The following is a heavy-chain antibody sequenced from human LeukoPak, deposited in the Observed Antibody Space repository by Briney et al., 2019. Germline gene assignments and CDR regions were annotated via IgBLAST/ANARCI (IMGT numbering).Heavy chain of an antibody. CDR2: ISGSGGST. D-gene: IGHD1-26*01. V-gene: IGHV3-23*01. J-gene: IGHJ4*02. CDR1: GFTFSSYA. Sequence: PGGSLRLSCAASGFTFSSYAMSWVRQAPGKGLEWVSAISGSGGSTYYADSVKGRFTISRDNSKNTLFLQMNSLRPEDTGVYFCAKPSGNCVDYWGQGTLVTVSS. CDR3: AKPSGNCVDY.